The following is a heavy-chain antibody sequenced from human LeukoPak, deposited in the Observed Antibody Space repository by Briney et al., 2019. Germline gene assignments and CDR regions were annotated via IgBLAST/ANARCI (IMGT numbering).Heavy chain of an antibody. V-gene: IGHV3-21*01. J-gene: IGHJ4*02. D-gene: IGHD3-10*01. Sequence: GGSLRLSCAASGFTFSSYSMNWVRQAPGKGLEWVSSISSSSIYIYYADSVKGRFPISRDNAKNSLYLQMNSLRAEDTAVYYCARDPATSGVYGSGSFGYWGQGTLVTVSS. CDR1: GFTFSSYS. CDR2: ISSSSIYI. CDR3: ARDPATSGVYGSGSFGY.